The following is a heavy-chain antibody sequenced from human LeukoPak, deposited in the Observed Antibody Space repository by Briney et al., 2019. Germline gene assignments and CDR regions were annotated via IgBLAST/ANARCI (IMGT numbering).Heavy chain of an antibody. Sequence: PSETLSLTCTVSGGSISSSSYYWGWIRQPPGKGLEWIGSIYYSGSTYYNPSLKSRVTISVDTSKNQFSLKLSSVTAADTAVYYCARLDFWSGYPYYMDVWGKGTTVTVSS. J-gene: IGHJ6*03. CDR1: GGSISSSSYY. D-gene: IGHD3-3*01. CDR2: IYYSGST. V-gene: IGHV4-39*01. CDR3: ARLDFWSGYPYYMDV.